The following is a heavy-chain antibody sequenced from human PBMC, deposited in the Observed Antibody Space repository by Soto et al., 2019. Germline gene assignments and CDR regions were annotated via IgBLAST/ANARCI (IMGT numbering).Heavy chain of an antibody. V-gene: IGHV3-7*01. CDR1: GFIFNSYH. CDR3: VREGFFYMDV. J-gene: IGHJ6*03. Sequence: GGSLRLSCVASGFIFNSYHMTWVRQAPGKGLEWVANINKDGSEKYSVDSVMSRFTISRDNAKNSLYLQMNSLRAEDTAVYYCVREGFFYMDVWGKGITVTVSS. CDR2: INKDGSEK.